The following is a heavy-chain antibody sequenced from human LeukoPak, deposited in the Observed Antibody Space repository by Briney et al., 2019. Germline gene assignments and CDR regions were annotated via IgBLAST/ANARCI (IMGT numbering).Heavy chain of an antibody. CDR2: IIPIFGTA. J-gene: IGHJ5*02. V-gene: IGHV1-69*05. Sequence: SVKVSCKASGGTFSSYAISWVRQAPGQGLEWMGRIIPIFGTANYAQKFQGRVTITTDESTSTAYMELSSLRSEDTAVYYCAREGSSSGYSNWFDPWGQGTLVTVSS. CDR1: GGTFSSYA. CDR3: AREGSSSGYSNWFDP. D-gene: IGHD3-22*01.